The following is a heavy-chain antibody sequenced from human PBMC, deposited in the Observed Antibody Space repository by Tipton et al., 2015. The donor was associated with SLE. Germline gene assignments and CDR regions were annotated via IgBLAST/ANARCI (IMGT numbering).Heavy chain of an antibody. Sequence: TLSLTCSVSGGSTSHYYWSWIRQPAGKGLEWIGRIYTSGSTNYNPSLKSRVTISVDTSKNQFSLKLSSVTAADTAVYYCARVLGVVKSYYMDVWGKGTTVTVSS. D-gene: IGHD3-3*01. V-gene: IGHV4-4*07. CDR1: GGSTSHYY. J-gene: IGHJ6*03. CDR2: IYTSGST. CDR3: ARVLGVVKSYYMDV.